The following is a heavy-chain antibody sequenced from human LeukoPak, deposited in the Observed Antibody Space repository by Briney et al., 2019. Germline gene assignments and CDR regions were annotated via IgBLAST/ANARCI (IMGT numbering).Heavy chain of an antibody. CDR2: IYYSGST. CDR3: AREDPRENWFDP. V-gene: IGHV4-59*01. J-gene: IGHJ5*02. CDR1: GGSISSYY. Sequence: PSETLSLTCTVSGGSISSYYWSWIRQPPGKGLGWIGNIYYSGSTNYNPSLKSRVTISVDTSKNQFSLKLSSVTAADTAVYYCAREDPRENWFDPWGQGTLVTVSS.